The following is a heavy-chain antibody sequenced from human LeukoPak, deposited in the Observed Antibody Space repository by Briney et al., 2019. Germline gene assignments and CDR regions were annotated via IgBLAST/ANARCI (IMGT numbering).Heavy chain of an antibody. J-gene: IGHJ4*02. CDR2: IYYSGST. CDR1: GGSISSSSYY. V-gene: IGHV4-39*01. CDR3: ARQRQQLVKRIDY. D-gene: IGHD6-13*01. Sequence: SETLSLTCTVSGGSISSSSYYWGWIRQPPGKGLEWIGSIYYSGSTYCNPSLKSRVTISVDTSKNQFSLKLSSVTAADTAVYYCARQRQQLVKRIDYWGQGTLVTVSS.